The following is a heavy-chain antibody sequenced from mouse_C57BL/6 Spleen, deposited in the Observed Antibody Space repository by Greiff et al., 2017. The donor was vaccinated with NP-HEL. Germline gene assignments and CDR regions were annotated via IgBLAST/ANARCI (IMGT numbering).Heavy chain of an antibody. J-gene: IGHJ4*01. Sequence: VQLQQSGAELVRPGASVTLSCKASGYTFTDYEMHWVKQTPVHGLEWIGAIDPETGGTAYNQKFKGKTILTADKTSSTAYMELRSLTSEDAAVYYCTRRGDYCYAMDYWGQGTSVTVSS. V-gene: IGHV1-15*01. CDR3: TRRGDYCYAMDY. D-gene: IGHD1-1*01. CDR1: GYTFTDYE. CDR2: IDPETGGT.